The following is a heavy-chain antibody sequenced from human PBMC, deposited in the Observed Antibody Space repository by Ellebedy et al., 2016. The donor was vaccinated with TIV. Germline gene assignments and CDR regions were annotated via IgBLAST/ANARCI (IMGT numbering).Heavy chain of an antibody. CDR1: GYTFTSYY. V-gene: IGHV1-46*01. J-gene: IGHJ4*02. Sequence: ASVKVSXKASGYTFTSYYMHWVRQAPGQGLEWMGIINPSGGSTSYAQKFQGRVTMTRDTSTSTVYMELSSLRSEDTAVYYCARVLWTEGEGLYYFDYWGQGTLVTVSS. CDR3: ARVLWTEGEGLYYFDY. CDR2: INPSGGST. D-gene: IGHD3-3*01.